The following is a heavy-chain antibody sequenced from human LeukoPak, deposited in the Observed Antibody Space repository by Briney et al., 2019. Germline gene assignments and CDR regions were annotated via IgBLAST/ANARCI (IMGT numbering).Heavy chain of an antibody. CDR2: INHSGST. CDR3: ARDDGVPGIDNYYYGMDV. V-gene: IGHV4-34*01. D-gene: IGHD6-19*01. Sequence: SETLSLTCSVYGGSFSGYYWNWIRQPPGKGLEWIGVINHSGSTNYNPSLKSRVTISVDTSKNQFSLKLSSVTAADAAVYYCARDDGVPGIDNYYYGMDVWGQGTTVTVSS. CDR1: GGSFSGYY. J-gene: IGHJ6*02.